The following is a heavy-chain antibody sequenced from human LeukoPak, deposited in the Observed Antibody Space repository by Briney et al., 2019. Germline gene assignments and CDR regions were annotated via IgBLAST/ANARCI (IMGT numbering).Heavy chain of an antibody. Sequence: GGSLRLSCAASGFTFSSYWMHWVRQAPGKGLVWVSRINSDGSSTSYADSVKGRFTISRDNAKNTLYLQMNSLRAEDTAMYYCARGYSGTYRIDYWGQGTLVTVSS. V-gene: IGHV3-74*01. D-gene: IGHD1-26*01. CDR1: GFTFSSYW. CDR2: INSDGSST. J-gene: IGHJ4*02. CDR3: ARGYSGTYRIDY.